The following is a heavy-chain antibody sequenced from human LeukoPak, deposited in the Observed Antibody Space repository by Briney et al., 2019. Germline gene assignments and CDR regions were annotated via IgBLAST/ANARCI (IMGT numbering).Heavy chain of an antibody. Sequence: GGSLRLSCTASGFTFSDYAMSWVRQAPGKGLEWVSGISGSGGSIRYADSVKGRFIISRDNSKNTLYLQMNSLRAEDTAVYYCANEIRPNDYWGQGTQVIVSS. D-gene: IGHD4-17*01. CDR2: ISGSGGSI. CDR1: GFTFSDYA. V-gene: IGHV3-23*01. CDR3: ANEIRPNDY. J-gene: IGHJ4*02.